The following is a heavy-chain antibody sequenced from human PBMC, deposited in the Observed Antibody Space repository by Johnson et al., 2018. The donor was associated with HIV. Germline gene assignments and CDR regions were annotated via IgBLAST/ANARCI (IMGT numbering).Heavy chain of an antibody. CDR3: TNPDTAMATGAFDI. CDR2: IKSKTDGGTT. D-gene: IGHD5-18*01. J-gene: IGHJ3*02. CDR1: GFTFSNAW. Sequence: EVQLVESGGGVVQPGRSLRLSCAASGFTFSNAWMNWVRQAPGKGLEWVGRIKSKTDGGTTDYAAPVKGRFTISRDDSKNTLYLQMNSLKTEDTAVYYCTNPDTAMATGAFDIWGQGTMVTVSS. V-gene: IGHV3-15*01.